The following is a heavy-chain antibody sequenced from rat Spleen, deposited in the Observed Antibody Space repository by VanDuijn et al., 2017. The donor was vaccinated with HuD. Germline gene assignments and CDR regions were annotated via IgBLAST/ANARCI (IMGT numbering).Heavy chain of an antibody. J-gene: IGHJ4*01. CDR3: ARGYVMDA. Sequence: EVQLVESGGGLVQPGRSLKLSCAASGFTFSSYDMAWVRQAPTKGLEWVASISTGGGSTYYRDSVKGRFTISRDNAKSSLYLQMDSLRSEDTATYYCARGYVMDAWGQGASVTVSS. CDR1: GFTFSSYD. V-gene: IGHV5-25*01. CDR2: ISTGGGST.